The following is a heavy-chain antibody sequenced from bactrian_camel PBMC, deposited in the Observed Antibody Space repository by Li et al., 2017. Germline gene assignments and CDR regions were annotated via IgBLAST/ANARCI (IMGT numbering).Heavy chain of an antibody. Sequence: VQLVESGGGSVQTGGSLRLSCAVGDYIYSSDCAAWFRQSPGKQREMVATITTERGRPTYANSVNGRFTISKDNGKKTLYLQMTRLQPEDTAMYFCAADEGLWSGDGGCSDYIHWGQGTQVTVS. CDR2: ITTERGRP. V-gene: IGHV3S53*01. CDR3: AADEGLWSGDGGCSDYIH. J-gene: IGHJ4*01. D-gene: IGHD2*01. CDR1: DYIYSSDC.